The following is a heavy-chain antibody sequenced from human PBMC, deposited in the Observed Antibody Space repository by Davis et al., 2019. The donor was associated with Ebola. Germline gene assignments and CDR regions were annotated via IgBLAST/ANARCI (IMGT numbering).Heavy chain of an antibody. J-gene: IGHJ4*02. CDR3: AREWGSIAASFDY. CDR1: GYTFTSYG. CDR2: ISAYNGNT. D-gene: IGHD6-6*01. Sequence: ASVKVSCKASGYTFTSYGISWVRQAPGQGLEWMGWISAYNGNTNYAQKFQGRVTMTRDTSTSTVYMELSSLRSEDTAVYYCAREWGSIAASFDYWGQGTLVTVSS. V-gene: IGHV1-18*01.